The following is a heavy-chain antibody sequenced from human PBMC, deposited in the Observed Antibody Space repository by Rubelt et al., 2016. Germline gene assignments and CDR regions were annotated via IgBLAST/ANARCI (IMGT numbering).Heavy chain of an antibody. V-gene: IGHV4-39*07. D-gene: IGHD6-6*01. Sequence: SGSTYYNPSLKSRVTISVDTSKNQFSLKLRSVTAADTAVYYCARLEYSSSGAPDYWGQGTLVTVSS. CDR2: SGST. CDR3: ARLEYSSSGAPDY. J-gene: IGHJ4*02.